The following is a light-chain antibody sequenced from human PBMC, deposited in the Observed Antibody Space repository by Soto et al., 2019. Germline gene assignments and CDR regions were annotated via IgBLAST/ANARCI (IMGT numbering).Light chain of an antibody. V-gene: IGKV1-5*03. CDR2: KAS. J-gene: IGKJ4*01. Sequence: TQSPSTLSASVGDRVTITCRARQNINRWLAWYQQRPGKAPNLLIHKASTLEVGVPSRFSGSASGTEFTLTISSLQPDDFAVYFCLQYNVYPLSFGGGTKVEIK. CDR3: LQYNVYPLS. CDR1: QNINRW.